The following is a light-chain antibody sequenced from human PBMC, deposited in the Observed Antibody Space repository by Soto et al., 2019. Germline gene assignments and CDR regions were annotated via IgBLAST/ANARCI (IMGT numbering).Light chain of an antibody. CDR3: QHWTDYSWT. V-gene: IGKV1-5*03. J-gene: IGKJ1*01. Sequence: DIHMTQSPSTLSASVGDRVTITCRPVQIFTMCLAWYHQKPGKAPNLLIYKTSSLESGVPSRFSGSGSGTEFTLTISSLQPDDFATYYCQHWTDYSWTFGQGTKVEVK. CDR1: QIFTMC. CDR2: KTS.